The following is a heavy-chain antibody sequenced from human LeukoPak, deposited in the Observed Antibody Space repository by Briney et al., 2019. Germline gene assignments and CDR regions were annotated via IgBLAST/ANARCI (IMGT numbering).Heavy chain of an antibody. CDR2: IYYSGST. V-gene: IGHV4-39*07. CDR3: ARSDGEFSY. D-gene: IGHD3-10*01. J-gene: IGHJ4*02. Sequence: SETLSLTCTVSGGSISSSSYYWGWIRQPPGKGLEWIGSIYYSGSTYYNPSLKSRVTISVDTSKNQFSLKLSSVTAADTAVYYCARSDGEFSYWGQGTLVTVSS. CDR1: GGSISSSSYY.